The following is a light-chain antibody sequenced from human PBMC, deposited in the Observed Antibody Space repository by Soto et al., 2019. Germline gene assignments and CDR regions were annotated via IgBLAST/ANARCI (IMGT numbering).Light chain of an antibody. J-gene: IGLJ1*01. CDR2: EVV. CDR3: KSYAGRHTYG. CDR1: KDDIGVYDF. Sequence: QSVLTKPPAASGSPGQSVTISCTGTKDDIGVYDFGSWYQHHPGKAPRLIIYEVVHRPSGVPDRFSGSKSGNTASLTVSGLQAADEADYFCKSYAGRHTYGFGSGTRSPS. V-gene: IGLV2-8*01.